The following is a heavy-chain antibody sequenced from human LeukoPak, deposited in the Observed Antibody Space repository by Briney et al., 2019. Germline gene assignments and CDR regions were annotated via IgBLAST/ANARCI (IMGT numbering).Heavy chain of an antibody. J-gene: IGHJ6*03. Sequence: GGSLRLSCVASGFTFSTYSMNWVRQAPGKGLEWVSSISGSGGTTYYADSVKGRFTISRDNSKNTLYLQMNSLRAEDTAVYYCAKAGSGYYYYGSGSYYKDYYYMDVWGKGTTVTVSS. CDR3: AKAGSGYYYYGSGSYYKDYYYMDV. V-gene: IGHV3-23*01. CDR2: ISGSGGTT. D-gene: IGHD3-10*01. CDR1: GFTFSTYS.